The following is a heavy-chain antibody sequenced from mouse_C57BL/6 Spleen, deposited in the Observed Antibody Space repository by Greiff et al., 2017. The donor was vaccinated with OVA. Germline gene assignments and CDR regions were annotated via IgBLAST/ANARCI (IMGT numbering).Heavy chain of an antibody. D-gene: IGHD1-1*01. CDR3: TRDYYGSSYYYFDY. CDR1: GYTFTDYE. J-gene: IGHJ2*01. CDR2: IDPETGGT. V-gene: IGHV1-15*01. Sequence: QVQLQKSGAELVRPGASVTLSCKASGYTFTDYEMHWVKQTPVHGLEWIGAIDPETGGTAYNQKFKGKAILTADKSSSTAYMELRSLTSEDSAVYYCTRDYYGSSYYYFDYWGQGTTLTVSS.